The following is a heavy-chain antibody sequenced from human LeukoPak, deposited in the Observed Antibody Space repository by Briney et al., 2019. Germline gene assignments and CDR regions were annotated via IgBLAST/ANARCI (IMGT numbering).Heavy chain of an antibody. V-gene: IGHV4-39*01. J-gene: IGHJ5*02. Sequence: SETLSLTCTVSGDSISSSGYYWDWIRQAPGQGLEWIATINYRGTTYYSPSLKGRVTISIDTSKNHFSLKLTSTTAADTAVYFCAGYGSSSGWHDPWGQGTLVTVSS. CDR3: AGYGSSSGWHDP. D-gene: IGHD6-6*01. CDR2: INYRGTT. CDR1: GDSISSSGYY.